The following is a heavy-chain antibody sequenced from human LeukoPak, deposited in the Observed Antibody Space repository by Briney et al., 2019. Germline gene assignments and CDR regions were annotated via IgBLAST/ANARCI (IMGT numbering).Heavy chain of an antibody. J-gene: IGHJ3*02. CDR3: ARSGDTPRRTYYYDSSGYSDAFDI. CDR2: IYYSGST. CDR1: GGSISSYY. V-gene: IGHV4-59*08. Sequence: TPSETLSLTCTVSGGSISSYYWSWIRQPPGKGPEWIGYIYYSGSTNYNPSLKSRVTISVDTSKNQFSLKLSSVTAADTAVYYCARSGDTPRRTYYYDSSGYSDAFDIWGQGTMVTVSS. D-gene: IGHD3-22*01.